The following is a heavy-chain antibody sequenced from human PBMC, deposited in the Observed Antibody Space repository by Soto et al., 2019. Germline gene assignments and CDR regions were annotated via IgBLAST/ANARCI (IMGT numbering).Heavy chain of an antibody. CDR3: AHRRRYCSSTSCYSSIDY. V-gene: IGHV2-5*02. Sequence: QITLKESGPTLVNPTQTLTLTCTFSGFSLSTSGVGVGWIRQPPGKALEWLALIYWDDDKRYSPSLKSGLTITKDTSKNQVVLTMTNMDPVDTATYYCAHRRRYCSSTSCYSSIDYWGQGTLVTVSS. CDR2: IYWDDDK. CDR1: GFSLSTSGVG. J-gene: IGHJ4*02. D-gene: IGHD2-2*01.